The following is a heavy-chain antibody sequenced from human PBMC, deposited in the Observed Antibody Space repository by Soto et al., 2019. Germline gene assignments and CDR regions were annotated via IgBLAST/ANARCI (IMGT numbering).Heavy chain of an antibody. CDR2: INHSGST. V-gene: IGHV4-34*01. Sequence: SETLSLTCAVYGGSFSGYYWSWIRQPPGKGLEWIGEINHSGSTNYNPSLKSRVTISVDTSKNQFSLRLSSVTAADTAVYYCARGKMVRGVIITAEKKGEIDYWGQGTLVTVSS. CDR3: ARGKMVRGVIITAEKKGEIDY. D-gene: IGHD3-10*01. J-gene: IGHJ4*02. CDR1: GGSFSGYY.